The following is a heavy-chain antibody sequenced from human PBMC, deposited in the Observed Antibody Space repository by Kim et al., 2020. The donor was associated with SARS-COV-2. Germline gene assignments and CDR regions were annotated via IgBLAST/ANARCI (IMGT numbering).Heavy chain of an antibody. CDR1: GFTFSNAW. CDR2: IKSKTDGGTT. V-gene: IGHV3-15*01. D-gene: IGHD4-17*01. J-gene: IGHJ4*02. CDR3: LKTTGRWV. Sequence: GGSLRLSCAVSGFTFSNAWMTWVRQAPGKGLEWVGRIKSKTDGGTTDYAAPVKGRFTISRDDSKDTLYLQMNSLKIDDTAVYYCLKTTGRWVWGQGTLVTVSS.